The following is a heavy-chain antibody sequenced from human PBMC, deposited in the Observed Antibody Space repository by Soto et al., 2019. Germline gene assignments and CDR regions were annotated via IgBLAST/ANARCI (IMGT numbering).Heavy chain of an antibody. J-gene: IGHJ4*02. CDR2: IQDSGST. D-gene: IGHD6-19*01. V-gene: IGHV4-61*01. Sequence: QVQLQESGPGLVKPSETLSLTCTVSGDSITRGNFYWSWIRQTPGKGLEWIGYIQDSGSTKYNPSLKSRVTMSVDTSKNQFSLEVYSVTAADTAVYFCARHLSILAVIDYWGQGTLVTVSS. CDR3: ARHLSILAVIDY. CDR1: GDSITRGNFY.